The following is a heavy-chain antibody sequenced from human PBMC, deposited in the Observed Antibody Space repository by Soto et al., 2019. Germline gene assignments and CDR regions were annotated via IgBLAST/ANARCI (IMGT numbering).Heavy chain of an antibody. CDR3: ARDGEDVLRNIPGDAFDI. J-gene: IGHJ3*02. V-gene: IGHV3-30-3*01. CDR1: GFTFSSHA. Sequence: SLRLSCAASGFTFSSHAMHWVRQAPGKGLEWVAVISYDGSKIYYADSVKGRFTISRDNSKNTLYLQVNSLTAEDAAVYFCARDGEDVLRNIPGDAFDIWGQGTMVTGSS. D-gene: IGHD3-3*01. CDR2: ISYDGSKI.